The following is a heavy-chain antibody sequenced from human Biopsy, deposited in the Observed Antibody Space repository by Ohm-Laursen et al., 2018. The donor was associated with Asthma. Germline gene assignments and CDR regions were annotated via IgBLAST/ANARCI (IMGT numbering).Heavy chain of an antibody. J-gene: IGHJ4*01. CDR1: GFDFSDYT. D-gene: IGHD3-10*01. Sequence: SLRLSCAASGFDFSDYTMNWVRQAPEKGLEWVSSISSLSRYKYYSDSLRGRVTISRDNAKSSLHLQMSSLRAEDTAVYFCARDFTIGSGSPFHFWGPGTLVTVSS. CDR2: ISSLSRYK. CDR3: ARDFTIGSGSPFHF. V-gene: IGHV3-21*01.